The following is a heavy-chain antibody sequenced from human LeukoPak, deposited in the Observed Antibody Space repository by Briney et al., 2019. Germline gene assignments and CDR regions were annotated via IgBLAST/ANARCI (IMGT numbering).Heavy chain of an antibody. D-gene: IGHD3-3*01. CDR3: ARHRRAVTTLDY. Sequence: SETLSLTCTVSGGSISSSSYYWGWIRQPPEKGLEWIGSIYYSGSTYHNPSLKSRVTISVDTSKNQFSLKLNSVTAADTAVYYCARHRRAVTTLDYWGQGTLVTVSS. J-gene: IGHJ4*02. CDR2: IYYSGST. V-gene: IGHV4-39*01. CDR1: GGSISSSSYY.